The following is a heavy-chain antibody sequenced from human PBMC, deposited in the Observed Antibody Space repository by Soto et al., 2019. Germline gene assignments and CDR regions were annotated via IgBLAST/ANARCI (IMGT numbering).Heavy chain of an antibody. CDR3: ARASHGYCSSTSCLNHYYYGMDV. V-gene: IGHV1-69*06. CDR2: IIPIFGTA. J-gene: IGHJ6*02. D-gene: IGHD2-2*03. Sequence: QVQLVQSGAEVKKPVSSVKVSCKASGGTFSSYAISWVRQAPGQGLEWMGGIIPIFGTANYAQKFQGRVTITAEKSTNTAYMELSSLRSADTAVYYCARASHGYCSSTSCLNHYYYGMDVWGQGTTVTVS. CDR1: GGTFSSYA.